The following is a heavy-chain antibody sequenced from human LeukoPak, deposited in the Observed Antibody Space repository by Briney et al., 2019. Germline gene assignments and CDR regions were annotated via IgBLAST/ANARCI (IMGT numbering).Heavy chain of an antibody. CDR3: ARGYVGLPLV. J-gene: IGHJ4*02. D-gene: IGHD4-23*01. CDR2: IYYSGST. CDR1: GDSINSYY. Sequence: SETLSLTCTVSGDSINSYYWSWIRQPPGKGLEWIGYIYYSGSTNYNPSLKSRVTISVDTSKNQFSLKLSSVTAADTAVYYCARGYVGLPLVWGQGTLVTVSS. V-gene: IGHV4-59*01.